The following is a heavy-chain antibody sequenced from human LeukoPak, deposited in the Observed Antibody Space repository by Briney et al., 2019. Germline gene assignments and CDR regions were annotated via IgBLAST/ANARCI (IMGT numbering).Heavy chain of an antibody. CDR1: GGSFSGYY. D-gene: IGHD4-17*01. Sequence: SETLSLTCAVYGGSFSGYYWSWIRQPPGKGLEWIGEINHSGRNNYNPSLKSRVTISLDTSKNQFFLKLSSVTAADTAVYYCARLSYGDYLRMAYFDYWGQGTLVTVSS. V-gene: IGHV4-34*01. CDR3: ARLSYGDYLRMAYFDY. J-gene: IGHJ4*02. CDR2: INHSGRN.